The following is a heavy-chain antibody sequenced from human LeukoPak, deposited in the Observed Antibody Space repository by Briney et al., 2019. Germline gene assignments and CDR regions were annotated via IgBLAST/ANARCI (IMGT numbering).Heavy chain of an antibody. CDR1: GFTFSSYS. V-gene: IGHV3-21*01. Sequence: GGSLRLSCAASGFTFSSYSMNWVRQAPGKGLEWVSSISSSSSYIYYADSVKGRFTISRDNAKNSLYLQMNSLRAEDTAVYYCARDGGSSSSGRYYYYYYMDVWGKGTTVTVSS. CDR2: ISSSSSYI. CDR3: ARDGGSSSSGRYYYYYYMDV. D-gene: IGHD6-6*01. J-gene: IGHJ6*03.